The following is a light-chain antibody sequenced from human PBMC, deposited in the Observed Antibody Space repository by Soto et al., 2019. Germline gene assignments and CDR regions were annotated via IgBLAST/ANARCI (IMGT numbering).Light chain of an antibody. CDR3: QQRSNWPIT. V-gene: IGKV3-11*01. J-gene: IGKJ5*01. CDR2: DAS. CDR1: QSVSSS. Sequence: ENVLTQSPATVSLSPGDRATLSCRPSQSVSSSLAWYQQKPGQAPRLLIYDASNRATGIPARFSGSGSGTDFTLTISSLEPEDFAVYYCQQRSNWPITFGQGTRLEI.